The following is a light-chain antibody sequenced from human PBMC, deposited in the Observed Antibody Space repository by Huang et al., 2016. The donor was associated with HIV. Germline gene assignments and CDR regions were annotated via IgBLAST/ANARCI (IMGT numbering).Light chain of an antibody. CDR1: QSISTY. J-gene: IGKJ5*01. CDR3: QQSYSALSS. Sequence: IQMTQSPTSLSASVGDRVSIVCRASQSISTYLNWYQQKPGKAPKLFSSSASTLHSGVPSRFSGSGSGTEFTLTIRGLQLDDFATYYCQQSYSALSSFGPGTRL. CDR2: SAS. V-gene: IGKV1-39*01.